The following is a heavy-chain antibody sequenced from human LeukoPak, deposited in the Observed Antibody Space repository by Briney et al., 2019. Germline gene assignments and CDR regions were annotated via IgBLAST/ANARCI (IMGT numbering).Heavy chain of an antibody. J-gene: IGHJ4*02. CDR1: GYTFTGDY. CDR3: ARVLNDSSGYNYPY. Sequence: ASVKVSCKASGYTFTGDYMHWVRQAPGEGLGWMGWINPNSGGTNYEQKFQGRVTMTRDTSISTAYMELSRLRSDDTAVYYCARVLNDSSGYNYPYWGQGTLVTVSS. CDR2: INPNSGGT. D-gene: IGHD3-22*01. V-gene: IGHV1-2*02.